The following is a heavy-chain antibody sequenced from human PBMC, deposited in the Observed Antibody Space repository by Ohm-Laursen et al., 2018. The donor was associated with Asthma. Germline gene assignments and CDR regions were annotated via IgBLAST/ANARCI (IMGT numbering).Heavy chain of an antibody. CDR3: ARQGTNIDY. CDR1: GGSISSSNYY. J-gene: IGHJ4*02. CDR2: RSYSGPT. Sequence: GTLSLTCTVSGGSISSSNYYWGWVRQPPGKGLEWIGSRSYSGPTYSTPSFKSRVTISVDSSKNQFSLNLNSVTAADTAVYYCARQGTNIDYWGQGTLVTVSS. D-gene: IGHD1-14*01. V-gene: IGHV4-39*01.